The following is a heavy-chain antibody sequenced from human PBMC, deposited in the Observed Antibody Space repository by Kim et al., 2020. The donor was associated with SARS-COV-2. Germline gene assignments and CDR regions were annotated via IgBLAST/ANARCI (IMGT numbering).Heavy chain of an antibody. J-gene: IGHJ2*01. CDR2: ISYDASDK. D-gene: IGHD5-12*01. Sequence: GGSLRLSCAASGFSFRSYGMHWVRQAPGKGLEWVAFISYDASDKFYADSVKGRFTVSRDNSNNTLYLHLNNLGGKDTAVFYCARGPVDPTDGWFFDLWGRGSLVTVSS. V-gene: IGHV3-33*01. CDR3: ARGPVDPTDGWFFDL. CDR1: GFSFRSYG.